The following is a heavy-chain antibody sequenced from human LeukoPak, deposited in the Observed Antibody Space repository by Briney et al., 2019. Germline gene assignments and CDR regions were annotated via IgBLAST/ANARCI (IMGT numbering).Heavy chain of an antibody. V-gene: IGHV4-59*01. CDR2: IYYSGSA. Sequence: SGTLSLTCTVSGGSLSSYYWSWIRQPPGNGLEGIGYIYYSGSANYSPSLNSRVITSVGTSRNQFSLKLSSVTAADTAVYYCARGAPSITIFGVVTRYLDYWGQGTLVTVSS. CDR3: ARGAPSITIFGVVTRYLDY. D-gene: IGHD3-3*01. CDR1: GGSLSSYY. J-gene: IGHJ4*03.